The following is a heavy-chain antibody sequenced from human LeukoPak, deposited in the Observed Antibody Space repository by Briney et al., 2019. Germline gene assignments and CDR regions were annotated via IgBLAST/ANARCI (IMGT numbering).Heavy chain of an antibody. Sequence: GGSLRLSCTASGLSFSDYSMNWVRQAPGKGREWVSYISSTGNPRHYADSVKGRFTISRDNAKNSLYLQMNSLRAEDTAVYYCARGGRLNWFDPWGQGTLVTVSS. J-gene: IGHJ5*02. V-gene: IGHV3-48*01. CDR2: ISSTGNPR. D-gene: IGHD1-26*01. CDR1: GLSFSDYS. CDR3: ARGGRLNWFDP.